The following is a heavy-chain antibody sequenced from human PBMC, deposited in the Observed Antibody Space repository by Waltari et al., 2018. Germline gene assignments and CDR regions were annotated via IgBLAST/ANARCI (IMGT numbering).Heavy chain of an antibody. CDR1: GGTFSRYA. J-gene: IGHJ4*02. CDR3: ARVESSGYGDY. Sequence: QVQLVQSGAEVKKPGSSVKVSCQASGGTFSRYAISGVRQAPGQGLEWMGGIIPIFGTANYAQNFQGRVTITADESTSTAYMELSSLRSEDTAVYYCARVESSGYGDYWGQGTLVTVSS. CDR2: IIPIFGTA. V-gene: IGHV1-69*01. D-gene: IGHD3-22*01.